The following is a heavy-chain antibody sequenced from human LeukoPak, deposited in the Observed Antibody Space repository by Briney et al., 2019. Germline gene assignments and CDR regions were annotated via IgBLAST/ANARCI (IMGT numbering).Heavy chain of an antibody. CDR1: GGSISSNNW. J-gene: IGHJ4*02. V-gene: IGHV4-4*02. D-gene: IGHD5-18*01. Sequence: SETLSLTGAGSGGSISSNNWWTWVRQPPGKVLEWNRENYHSGSTNYNPSLKSRVTISVDKSKNQFSLKLSSVTAADTAVYYCARVMVRGYSYGYFDYWGQGTLVTVSS. CDR2: NYHSGST. CDR3: ARVMVRGYSYGYFDY.